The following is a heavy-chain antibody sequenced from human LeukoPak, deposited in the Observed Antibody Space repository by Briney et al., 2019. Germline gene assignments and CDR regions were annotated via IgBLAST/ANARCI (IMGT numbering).Heavy chain of an antibody. D-gene: IGHD5-18*01. CDR1: GGSISSSSNY. Sequence: SETLSLTCTVSGGSISSSSNYWGWIRQPPGKGLEWIGSIYYSGSTYYNPSLKSRVTISVDTSKNQFSLKLSSVTAADTAVYYCARRRGYSYGQTGIDYWGQGTLVTVSS. V-gene: IGHV4-39*01. CDR3: ARRRGYSYGQTGIDY. CDR2: IYYSGST. J-gene: IGHJ4*02.